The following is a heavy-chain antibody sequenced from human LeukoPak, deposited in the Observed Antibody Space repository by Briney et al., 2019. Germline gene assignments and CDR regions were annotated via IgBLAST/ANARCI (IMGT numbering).Heavy chain of an antibody. CDR3: AGADRHDYGEDY. D-gene: IGHD4-17*01. J-gene: IGHJ4*02. CDR2: IYYSGSS. V-gene: IGHV4-39*07. CDR1: GGSISSSSYY. Sequence: PSETLSLTCTVSGGSISSSSYYWGWIRQPPGKGLEWIGSIYYSGSSYYNPSLKSRVTMSVDTSKNQFSLKLTSVTAADTAVYYCAGADRHDYGEDYWGQGTLVTVSS.